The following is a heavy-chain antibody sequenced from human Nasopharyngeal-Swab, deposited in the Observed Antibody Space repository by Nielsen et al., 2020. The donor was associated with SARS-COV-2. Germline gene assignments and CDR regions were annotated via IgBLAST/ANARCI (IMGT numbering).Heavy chain of an antibody. Sequence: GESLKISCAASGFTVSSNYMSWVRQAPGKGLEWVSVIYSGGSTYYADSVKGRFTISRDNSKNTLYLQMNSLRAEDTAVYYCARACSSTSCYTLRYYYYMDVWGKGTTVTVSS. J-gene: IGHJ6*03. CDR1: GFTVSSNY. CDR3: ARACSSTSCYTLRYYYYMDV. CDR2: IYSGGST. D-gene: IGHD2-2*02. V-gene: IGHV3-66*02.